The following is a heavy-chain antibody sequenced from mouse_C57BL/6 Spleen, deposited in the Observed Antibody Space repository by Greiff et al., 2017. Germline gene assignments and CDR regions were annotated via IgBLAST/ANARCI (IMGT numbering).Heavy chain of an antibody. J-gene: IGHJ2*01. V-gene: IGHV1-61*01. CDR3: ARGDVYYFDN. CDR1: GYTFTSYW. CDR2: IYPSDSET. Sequence: QVHVKQPGAELVRPGSSVKLSCKASGYTFTSYWMDWVKQRPGQGLEWIGNIYPSDSETHYNQKFKDKATLTVDKSSSTAYMQLSSLTSEDSAVYYCARGDVYYFDNWGKGTTLTVSS.